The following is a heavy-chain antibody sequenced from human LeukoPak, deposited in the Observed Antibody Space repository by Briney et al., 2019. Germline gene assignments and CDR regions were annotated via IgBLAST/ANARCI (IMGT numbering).Heavy chain of an antibody. CDR2: ISTTGRDI. J-gene: IGHJ5*02. CDR1: GFTFSTYS. D-gene: IGHD6-13*01. Sequence: KAGGSLRLSCAASGFTFSTYSMNWVRQAPGKGLECVSLISTTGRDIYYADSVRGRFTISRDHPKNSLYLQMNSLRAEDTAVYYCAREYTGAAGTGWFDPWGQGTLVIVSS. V-gene: IGHV3-21*01. CDR3: AREYTGAAGTGWFDP.